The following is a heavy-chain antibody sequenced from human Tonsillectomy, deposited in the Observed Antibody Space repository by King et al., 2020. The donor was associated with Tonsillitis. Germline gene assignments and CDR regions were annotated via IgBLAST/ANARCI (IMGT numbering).Heavy chain of an antibody. CDR3: ARVPYSYDSSGYQTRDNWFDP. V-gene: IGHV3-74*01. CDR2: INSDGSST. D-gene: IGHD3-22*01. J-gene: IGHJ5*02. CDR1: GFTFSRYW. Sequence: VQLVESGGGLVQPGGSLRLSCAASGFTFSRYWMHWVRQAPGKGLVWVSRINSDGSSTNYADSVKGRFIISRDNAENTLYLQMNSLRAEDTAVYYCARVPYSYDSSGYQTRDNWFDPWGQGTLVTVSS.